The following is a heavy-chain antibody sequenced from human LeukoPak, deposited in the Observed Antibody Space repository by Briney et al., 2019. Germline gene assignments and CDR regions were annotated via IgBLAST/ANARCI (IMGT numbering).Heavy chain of an antibody. CDR2: IYYSGST. CDR1: GGSISSYY. D-gene: IGHD3-3*01. J-gene: IGHJ6*02. V-gene: IGHV4-59*01. CDR3: ARHVGGYYTSEDYYYGMDV. Sequence: SETLSLTCTVSGGSISSYYWSWIRQPPGKGLERIGYIYYSGSTNYNPSLKSRVTISVDTSKNQFSLKLSSVTAADTAVYYCARHVGGYYTSEDYYYGMDVWGQGTTVTVSS.